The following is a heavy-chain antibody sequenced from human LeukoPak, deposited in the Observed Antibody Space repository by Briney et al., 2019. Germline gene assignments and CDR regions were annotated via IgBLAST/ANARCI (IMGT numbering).Heavy chain of an antibody. D-gene: IGHD2-2*01. CDR1: GYTFTSYG. J-gene: IGHJ6*03. CDR3: ARSAGGVIVVVTPALSRTRPPYYYYYMDV. CDR2: IIPIFGTA. Sequence: ASVKVSCKASGYTFTSYGISWVRQAPGQGLEWMGGIIPIFGTANYAQKFQGRVTITADESTRSAYMELSSLRSEDTAVYYCARSAGGVIVVVTPALSRTRPPYYYYYMDVWGRGTTVTVSS. V-gene: IGHV1-69*13.